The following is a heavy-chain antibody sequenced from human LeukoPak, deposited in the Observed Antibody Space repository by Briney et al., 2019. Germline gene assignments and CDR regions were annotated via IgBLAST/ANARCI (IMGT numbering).Heavy chain of an antibody. CDR1: GGSISSYY. Sequence: SETLSLTCTVSGGSISSYYWSWIRQPPGKGLEWIGYIYYSGSTNYNPSLKSRVTISVDTSKNQFSLKLSSVAAADTAVYCCARLDRSSSWYPAGAFDIWGQGTMVTVSS. CDR3: ARLDRSSSWYPAGAFDI. CDR2: IYYSGST. J-gene: IGHJ3*02. V-gene: IGHV4-59*08. D-gene: IGHD6-13*01.